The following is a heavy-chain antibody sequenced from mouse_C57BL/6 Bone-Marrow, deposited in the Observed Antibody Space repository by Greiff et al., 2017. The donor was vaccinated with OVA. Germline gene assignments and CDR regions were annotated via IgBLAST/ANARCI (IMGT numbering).Heavy chain of an antibody. J-gene: IGHJ4*01. CDR2: IFPGSGST. Sequence: VKLQESGPELVKPGASVKISCKASGYTFTDYYINWVKQRPGQGLEWIGWIFPGSGSTYYNEKFKGKATLTVDKSSSTAYMLLSSLTSEDSAVYFCARSGQLRLRGYYAMDYWGQGTSVTVSS. D-gene: IGHD3-2*02. CDR3: ARSGQLRLRGYYAMDY. CDR1: GYTFTDYY. V-gene: IGHV1-75*01.